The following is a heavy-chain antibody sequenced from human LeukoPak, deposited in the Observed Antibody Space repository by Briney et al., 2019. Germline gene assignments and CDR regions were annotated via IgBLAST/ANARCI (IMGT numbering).Heavy chain of an antibody. CDR2: IWYDGSNK. CDR1: GFTFSSYG. D-gene: IGHD3-22*01. Sequence: GGSLRLSCAASGFTFSSYGMHWVRQAPGKGLEWVAVIWYDGSNKYYADSVKGRFTISRDNSKNTLYLQMNSLRAEDTAVYYCAREFSYYDSYLDHWGQGTLVTVSS. CDR3: AREFSYYDSYLDH. V-gene: IGHV3-33*01. J-gene: IGHJ4*02.